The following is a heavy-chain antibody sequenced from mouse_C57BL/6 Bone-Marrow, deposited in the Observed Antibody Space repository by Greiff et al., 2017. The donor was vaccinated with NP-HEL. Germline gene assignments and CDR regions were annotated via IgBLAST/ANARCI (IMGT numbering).Heavy chain of an antibody. Sequence: VQLQQPGAELVRPGTSVKLSCKASGYTFTSYWMHWVKQRPGQGLEWIGVIDPSDSYTNYNQKFKGKATLTVDTSSSPAYMQLSSLTSEDSAVYYCARGGMVTTYDYWGQGTTLTVSS. CDR1: GYTFTSYW. CDR2: IDPSDSYT. V-gene: IGHV1-59*01. J-gene: IGHJ2*01. CDR3: ARGGMVTTYDY. D-gene: IGHD2-2*01.